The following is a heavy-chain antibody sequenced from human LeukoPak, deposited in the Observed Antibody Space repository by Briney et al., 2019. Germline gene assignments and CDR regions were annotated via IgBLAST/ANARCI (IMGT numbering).Heavy chain of an antibody. V-gene: IGHV1-18*01. CDR2: SSAYKGNT. J-gene: IGHJ6*02. D-gene: IGHD5-18*01. CDR3: ARDVDTAMVSPGIYYYYGMDV. Sequence: EASVKVSCKASGGTFIIYAISWVGQAPGQGKEWMGWSSAYKGNTNYAQKLQGRVTMTTDTSTSTAYMELRSLRSDDTAVYYCARDVDTAMVSPGIYYYYGMDVWGQGTTVTVSS. CDR1: GGTFIIYA.